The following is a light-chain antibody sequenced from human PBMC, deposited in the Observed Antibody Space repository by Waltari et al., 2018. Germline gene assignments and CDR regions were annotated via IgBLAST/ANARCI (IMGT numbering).Light chain of an antibody. V-gene: IGKV3-20*01. Sequence: SWRASQSVGRDLAWYQHKPGQAPRLLSYGASTRATGIPDRFSGSGSGTDFSLIISRLEPEDFAVYFCQKYEALPATFGQGTKVEIK. CDR2: GAS. CDR1: QSVGRD. CDR3: QKYEALPAT. J-gene: IGKJ1*01.